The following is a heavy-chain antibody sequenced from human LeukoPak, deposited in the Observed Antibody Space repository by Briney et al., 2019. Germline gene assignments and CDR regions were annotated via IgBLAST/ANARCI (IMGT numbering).Heavy chain of an antibody. D-gene: IGHD6-19*01. CDR2: ISSRSTTI. Sequence: GGSLRLSCAASGFTFSSYEMNWVRQAPGKGLEWVSYISSRSTTIYYADSVKGRFTISRDNGKNTVYLQMNNLRVDDTAVFYCGKGSLAVAATPLDFWGQGTLVTVSS. CDR1: GFTFSSYE. CDR3: GKGSLAVAATPLDF. J-gene: IGHJ4*02. V-gene: IGHV3-48*03.